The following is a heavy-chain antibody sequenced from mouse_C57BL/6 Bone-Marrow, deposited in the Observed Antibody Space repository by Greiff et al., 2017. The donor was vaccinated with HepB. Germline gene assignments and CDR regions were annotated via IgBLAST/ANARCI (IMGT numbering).Heavy chain of an antibody. J-gene: IGHJ3*01. V-gene: IGHV2-6*03. CDR2: IWSDGST. CDR1: GFPLTSYG. Sequence: VQLQQSGPGLVAPSQSLSITCTVSGFPLTSYGVHWVGQPPGKGLEWLVVIWSDGSTTYHSALKSRLSLSKDNYKSQVFLKMNRLQTDDTAMYYGARPDGYGWCAYWGQGTLVTVSA. CDR3: ARPDGYGWCAY. D-gene: IGHD2-2*01.